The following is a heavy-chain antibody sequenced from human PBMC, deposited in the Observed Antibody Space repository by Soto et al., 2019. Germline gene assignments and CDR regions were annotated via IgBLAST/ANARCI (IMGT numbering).Heavy chain of an antibody. Sequence: QVQLQQWGAGLLKPSETLSLTCAVYGGSFSGYYWTWLRQPPGPGLEWIGEINHSGSTNYNPSLKSRVTISVDTSKNQFPQKLTSVTAADAAVYYCARDKITGLFDYWGQGTLVTVSS. J-gene: IGHJ4*02. V-gene: IGHV4-34*01. CDR2: INHSGST. CDR1: GGSFSGYY. CDR3: ARDKITGLFDY. D-gene: IGHD2-8*02.